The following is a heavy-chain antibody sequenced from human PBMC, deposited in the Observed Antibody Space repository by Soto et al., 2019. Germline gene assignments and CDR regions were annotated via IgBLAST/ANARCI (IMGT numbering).Heavy chain of an antibody. D-gene: IGHD6-19*01. CDR2: IYYSGST. J-gene: IGHJ6*02. Sequence: PSETLSLTCTVSGGSISSYYWSWIRQPPGKGLEWIGYIYYSGSTNYNPSLKSRVTISVDTSKNQFSLKLSSVTAADTAVYYCRRSSRYSTDVWGQGITVTVSS. CDR3: RRSSRYSTDV. CDR1: GGSISSYY. V-gene: IGHV4-59*08.